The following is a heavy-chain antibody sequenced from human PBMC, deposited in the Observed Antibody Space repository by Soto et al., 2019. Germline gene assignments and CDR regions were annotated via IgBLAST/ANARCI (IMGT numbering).Heavy chain of an antibody. V-gene: IGHV1-46*01. CDR2: INPSGGST. Sequence: QVQLVQSGAEVKKPGASVKVSCKASGYTFTSYYMHWVRQAPGQGLEWMGIINPSGGSTSYAQKFQGRVTMTRDTSTSTVYMELSSLSSEDTAVYYCAKMTTVTTGPAYYYGMDVWGQGTTVTVSS. CDR3: AKMTTVTTGPAYYYGMDV. J-gene: IGHJ6*02. CDR1: GYTFTSYY. D-gene: IGHD4-17*01.